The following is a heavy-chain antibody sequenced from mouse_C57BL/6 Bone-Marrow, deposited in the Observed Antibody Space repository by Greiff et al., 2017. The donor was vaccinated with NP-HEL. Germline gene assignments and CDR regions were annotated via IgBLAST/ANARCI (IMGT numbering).Heavy chain of an antibody. CDR3: APYYSNGFDY. D-gene: IGHD2-5*01. J-gene: IGHJ2*01. CDR2: INPNNGGT. V-gene: IGHV1-26*01. CDR1: GYTFTDYY. Sequence: LQESGASVKISCKASGYTFTDYYMNWVKQSHGKSLEWIGDINPNNGGTSYNQKFKGKATLTVDKSSSTAYMELRSLTSEDSAVYYCAPYYSNGFDYWGQGTTLTVSS.